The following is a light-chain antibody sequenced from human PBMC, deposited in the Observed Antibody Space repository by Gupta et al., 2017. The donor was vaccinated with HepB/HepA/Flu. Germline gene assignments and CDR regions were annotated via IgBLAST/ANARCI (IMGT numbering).Light chain of an antibody. V-gene: IGLV2-23*02. J-gene: IGLJ1*01. CDR3: CSYAAGATYV. Sequence: QSALTQPASVSGSPGQSITISCTGTSSDVGGYNLVSWYQQNPGKVPKLIIYEVTKRPAGVSNRFSGSKSGNTASLTISGLQTEDEGDYYCCSYAAGATYVFATGTRVT. CDR2: EVT. CDR1: SSDVGGYNL.